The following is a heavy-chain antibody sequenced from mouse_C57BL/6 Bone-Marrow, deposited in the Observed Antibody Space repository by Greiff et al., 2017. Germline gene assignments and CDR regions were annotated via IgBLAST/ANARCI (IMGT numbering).Heavy chain of an antibody. Sequence: EVNVVESGGGLVKPGGSLKLSCAASGFTFSSYAMSWVRQTPEKRLEWVATISDGGSYTYYPDNVKGRFTISRDNAKNNLYLQMSHLKSEDTAMYYCARDYYGSSPYWYFDVWGTGTTVTVSS. CDR1: GFTFSSYA. CDR3: ARDYYGSSPYWYFDV. D-gene: IGHD1-1*01. V-gene: IGHV5-4*01. J-gene: IGHJ1*03. CDR2: ISDGGSYT.